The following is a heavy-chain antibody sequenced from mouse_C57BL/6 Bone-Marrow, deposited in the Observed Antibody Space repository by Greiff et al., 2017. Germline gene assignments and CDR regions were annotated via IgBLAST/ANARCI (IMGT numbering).Heavy chain of an antibody. CDR1: GYTFTSYG. D-gene: IGHD2-12*01. CDR2: IYPRSGNT. V-gene: IGHV1-81*01. Sequence: QVQLQQSGAELARPGASVKLSCKASGYTFTSYGISWVKQRTGQGLEWIGEIYPRSGNTYYNEKFKGKATLTADKSSSTAYMELRSLTSEDSAVYFCARGSRTIVSYWYFDVWGTGTTVTVSS. J-gene: IGHJ1*03. CDR3: ARGSRTIVSYWYFDV.